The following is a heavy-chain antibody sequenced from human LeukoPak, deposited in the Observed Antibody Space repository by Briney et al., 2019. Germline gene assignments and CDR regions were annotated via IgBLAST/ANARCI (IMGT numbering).Heavy chain of an antibody. CDR2: ISSIRSYI. J-gene: IGHJ3*02. CDR3: AREGPGPLKGIAVAERAFDI. Sequence: GGALRVSCAASGFTFSSYSMNWVRQAPGRGVEGVSSISSIRSYIYYADSVKGRCTISRDNAKNSLYLPMNSLRAEDTAVYYCAREGPGPLKGIAVAERAFDIWGQGTMVTVSS. CDR1: GFTFSSYS. V-gene: IGHV3-21*01. D-gene: IGHD6-19*01.